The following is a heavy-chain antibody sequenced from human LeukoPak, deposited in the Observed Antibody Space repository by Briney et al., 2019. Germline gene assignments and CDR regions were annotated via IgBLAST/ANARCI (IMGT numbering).Heavy chain of an antibody. CDR2: INHSGST. J-gene: IGHJ5*02. D-gene: IGHD2-2*01. CDR3: AGGRTLFCSSTSCPRRWFDP. V-gene: IGHV4-34*01. CDR1: GGSFSGYY. Sequence: SETLSLTCAVYGGSFSGYYWSWIRQPPGKGLEWIGEINHSGSTNYNPSLKSRVTISVDTSKNQFSLKLSSVTAADTAVYYCAGGRTLFCSSTSCPRRWFDPWGQGTLVTVSS.